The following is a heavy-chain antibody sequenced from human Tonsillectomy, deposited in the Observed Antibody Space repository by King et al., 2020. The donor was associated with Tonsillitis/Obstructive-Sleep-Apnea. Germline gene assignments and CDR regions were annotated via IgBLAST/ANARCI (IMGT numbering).Heavy chain of an antibody. J-gene: IGHJ4*02. D-gene: IGHD3-3*01. CDR2: IYPGDSVT. Sequence: VQLVESGAEVKKPGESLKISCKGSGYSFTNYWIGWVRQMPGKGLEWMGIIYPGDSVTRYSPSFQGQVTISADKSISTAYLQWSSLKASDTAMYYCARLPPNLMFWSAYYVYYWGQGTLVTVSS. CDR1: GYSFTNYW. CDR3: ARLPPNLMFWSAYYVYY. V-gene: IGHV5-51*01.